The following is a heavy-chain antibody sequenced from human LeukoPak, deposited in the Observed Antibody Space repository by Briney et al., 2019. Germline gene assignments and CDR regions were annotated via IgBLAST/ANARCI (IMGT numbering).Heavy chain of an antibody. D-gene: IGHD1-26*01. CDR3: AKAEWYSGSYEDY. CDR2: IGGSGSAI. J-gene: IGHJ4*02. CDR1: GFTFRDYH. Sequence: PGGSLRLSCIASGFTFRDYHMNWIRQAPGKGLEWISYIGGSGSAIYYADSVKGRFTISRDNAKNSLYLQMNSLRAEDTAAYYCAKAEWYSGSYEDYWGQGTLVTVSS. V-gene: IGHV3-11*01.